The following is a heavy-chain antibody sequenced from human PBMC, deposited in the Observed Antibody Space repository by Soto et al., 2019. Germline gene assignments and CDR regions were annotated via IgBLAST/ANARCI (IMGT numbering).Heavy chain of an antibody. D-gene: IGHD6-13*01. CDR2: INHSGST. Sequence: QVQLQQWGAGLLKPSETLSLTCAVYGGSFSGYYWNWIRQPPGKGLEWIGEINHSGSTNYNPSLKIRVTISVDTSKIQFSLKLSSVTAADTAVYYCARGYSRNFDYWGQGTLVTVSS. CDR1: GGSFSGYY. J-gene: IGHJ4*02. V-gene: IGHV4-34*01. CDR3: ARGYSRNFDY.